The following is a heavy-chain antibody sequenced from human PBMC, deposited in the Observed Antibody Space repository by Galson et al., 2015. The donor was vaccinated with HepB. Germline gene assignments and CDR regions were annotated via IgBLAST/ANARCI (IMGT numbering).Heavy chain of an antibody. D-gene: IGHD6-19*01. CDR1: GGTFSSYT. J-gene: IGHJ5*02. CDR2: IIPILGIA. V-gene: IGHV1-69*04. Sequence: SVKVSCKASGGTFSSYTISWVRQAPGQGLEWMGRIIPILGIANYAQKFQGRVTITADKSTSTAYMELSSLRSEDTAVYYCARDTSAIAVAGSGPNWFDPWGQGTLVTVSS. CDR3: ARDTSAIAVAGSGPNWFDP.